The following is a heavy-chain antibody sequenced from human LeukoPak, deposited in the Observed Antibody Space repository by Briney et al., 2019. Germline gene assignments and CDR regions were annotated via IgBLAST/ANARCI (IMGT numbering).Heavy chain of an antibody. CDR3: ARDGTSTDDY. CDR1: GYTFSNFG. J-gene: IGHJ4*02. V-gene: IGHV1-18*01. D-gene: IGHD2-2*01. CDR2: ISGNNDNP. Sequence: ASVTVSCRASGYTFSNFGISWVRQAPGPGLEWMGWISGNNDNPNYGQKFQGRLTVTTDSSTSTAYMELRNLRSDDTAVYYCARDGTSTDDYWGQGALVTVSS.